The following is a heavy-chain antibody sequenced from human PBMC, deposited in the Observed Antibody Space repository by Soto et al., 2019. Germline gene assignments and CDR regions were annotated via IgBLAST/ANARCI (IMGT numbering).Heavy chain of an antibody. D-gene: IGHD2-15*01. V-gene: IGHV4-30-4*01. CDR3: AREVVRDPQRRFDY. CDR1: GGSTSSGDYY. CDR2: IYYSGST. J-gene: IGHJ4*02. Sequence: SETLSLTCTVSGGSTSSGDYYWSWIRQPPGKGLEWIGYIYYSGSTYYNPSLKSRVTISVDTSKNQFSLKLSSVTAADTAVYYCAREVVRDPQRRFDYWGQGTLVTVSS.